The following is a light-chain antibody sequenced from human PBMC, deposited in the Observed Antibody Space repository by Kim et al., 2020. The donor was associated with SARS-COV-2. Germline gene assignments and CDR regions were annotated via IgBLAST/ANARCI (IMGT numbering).Light chain of an antibody. V-gene: IGLV1-44*01. J-gene: IGLJ3*02. CDR2: TGD. CDR1: SSNIGRNT. Sequence: QPVLTQPPSASGTSGQRVTISCSGSSSNIGRNTVNWYQQFPGTAPQLLIDTGDRRPSGVSDRVSCSKSGTSASLTISALRSEDEADYYCATWDDSLDVWMFGGGTKLTVL. CDR3: ATWDDSLDVWM.